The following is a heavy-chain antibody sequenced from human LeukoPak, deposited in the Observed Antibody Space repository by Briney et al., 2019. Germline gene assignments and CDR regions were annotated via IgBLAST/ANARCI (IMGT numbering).Heavy chain of an antibody. CDR1: GFTFSSYE. V-gene: IGHV3-48*03. D-gene: IGHD3-10*01. CDR3: ARNQYGSGSYRFDP. Sequence: GGSLRLSCAASGFTFSSYEMNWVRQAPGKGLEWVSYISSSGSTIYYADSVKGRFTISRDNAKNSLYLQMNSLKTEDTAVYYCARNQYGSGSYRFDPWGQGTLVTVSS. CDR2: ISSSGSTI. J-gene: IGHJ5*02.